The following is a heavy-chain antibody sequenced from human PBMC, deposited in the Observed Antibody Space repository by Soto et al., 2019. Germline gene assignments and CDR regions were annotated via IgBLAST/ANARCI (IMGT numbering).Heavy chain of an antibody. CDR3: ARRARSGSYFYNWFDP. CDR2: IYPGDSDT. J-gene: IGHJ5*02. D-gene: IGHD1-26*01. Sequence: GESLKISCKGSGYSFTSYWIGWVRQMPGKGLEWMGIIYPGDSDTRYSPSFQGQVTISADKSISTAYLQWSSLKASDTAMHYCARRARSGSYFYNWFDPWGQGTLVTVSS. V-gene: IGHV5-51*01. CDR1: GYSFTSYW.